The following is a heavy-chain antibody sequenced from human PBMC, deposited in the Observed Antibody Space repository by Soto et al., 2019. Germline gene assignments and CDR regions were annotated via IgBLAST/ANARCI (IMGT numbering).Heavy chain of an antibody. Sequence: GGTLRLSCAGSGFTFGDSYMSWIRQAPGKGLEWLSYISPGSRYPAYADSVKGRFTISRDNAKRSLYLQMMSLTAEDTAIYYCVIGGRAGLFHPWGQATIVTLSS. J-gene: IGHJ5*02. D-gene: IGHD3-3*01. CDR1: GFTFGDSY. CDR3: VIGGRAGLFHP. V-gene: IGHV3-11*06. CDR2: ISPGSRYP.